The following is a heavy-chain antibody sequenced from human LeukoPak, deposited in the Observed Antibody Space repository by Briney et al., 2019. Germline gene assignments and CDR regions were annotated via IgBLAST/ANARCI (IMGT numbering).Heavy chain of an antibody. V-gene: IGHV4-59*08. CDR2: FHYSGST. J-gene: IGHJ3*02. CDR3: ARLGLTNALDI. Sequence: PSETLSLTCTVSGVSISSYYWSWIRQPPGKGLECIGYFHYSGSTNYNPSLKSRVTISVDPSKNQFSLNLRSVTAEDTAVYYCARLGLTNALDIWGQGTMVTVSS. D-gene: IGHD7-27*01. CDR1: GVSISSYY.